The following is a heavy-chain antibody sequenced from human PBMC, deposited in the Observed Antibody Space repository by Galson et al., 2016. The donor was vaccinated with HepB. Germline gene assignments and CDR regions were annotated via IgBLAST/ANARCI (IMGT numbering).Heavy chain of an antibody. Sequence: SETLSLTCTVSGGSITSYYWSWIRQPPGKGLEWIGYIYYNGSTNYNPSLKVRVSISVDTSKNQFSLKLSSVTAADTAVYYCARKRVTRFFDYWGQGTLVTVSS. D-gene: IGHD2-21*02. CDR1: GGSITSYY. J-gene: IGHJ4*02. CDR2: IYYNGST. V-gene: IGHV4-59*01. CDR3: ARKRVTRFFDY.